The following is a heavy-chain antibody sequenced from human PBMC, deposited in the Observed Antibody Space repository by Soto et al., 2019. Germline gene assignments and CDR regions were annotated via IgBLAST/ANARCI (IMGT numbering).Heavy chain of an antibody. D-gene: IGHD1-26*01. CDR1: GFTFPNFA. CDR2: ISGSGGSA. Sequence: GALRLSCAVSGFTFPNFATTWVRQAPGKGLEWVSTISGSGGSAYYADSVRGRFTISRDNSKNTLFLQMNSLRGEDSAVYFCAHGERYGYWGQGTLVTVSS. CDR3: AHGERYGY. J-gene: IGHJ4*02. V-gene: IGHV3-23*01.